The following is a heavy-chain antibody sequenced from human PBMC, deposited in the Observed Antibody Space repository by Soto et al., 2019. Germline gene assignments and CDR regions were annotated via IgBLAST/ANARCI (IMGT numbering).Heavy chain of an antibody. J-gene: IGHJ6*02. CDR3: ASDREAVALYGMDV. Sequence: QVQLVESGGGVVQPGRSLRLSCAASGFTFSSYGMHWVRQAPGKGLEWVAVIWYDGSNKYYADSVKGRFTISRDNSKNTLYLQMNSLRAEDTAVYYCASDREAVALYGMDVWGQGTTVTVSS. CDR1: GFTFSSYG. D-gene: IGHD6-19*01. V-gene: IGHV3-33*01. CDR2: IWYDGSNK.